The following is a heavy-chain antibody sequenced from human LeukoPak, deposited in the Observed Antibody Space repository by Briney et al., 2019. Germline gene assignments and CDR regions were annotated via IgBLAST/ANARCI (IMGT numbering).Heavy chain of an antibody. CDR1: GYTFTSYG. D-gene: IGHD1-20*01. CDR2: ISAYNGNT. CDR3: ARNKDTWMGYYYYYGMDV. V-gene: IGHV1-18*01. J-gene: IGHJ6*02. Sequence: ASVKVSCKASGYTFTSYGISWVRQAPGQGLEWMGWISAYNGNTNYAQKLQGRVTMTTDTSTSTAYMELRSLRSDDTAVYYCARNKDTWMGYYYYYGMDVWGQGTTVTVSS.